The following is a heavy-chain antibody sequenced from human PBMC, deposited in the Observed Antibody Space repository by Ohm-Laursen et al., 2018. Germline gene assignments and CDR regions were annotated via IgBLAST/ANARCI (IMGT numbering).Heavy chain of an antibody. CDR2: ISSSSSYI. D-gene: IGHD2-2*01. V-gene: IGHV3-21*01. Sequence: SLRLSCAASGFTFGSYSMNWVRQAPGKGLEWVSSISSSSSYIYYADSVKGRFTISRDNAKNSLYLQMNSLRAEDTAVYYCARWGYCSSTSCYEGQGMYVWGQGTTVTVSS. CDR1: GFTFGSYS. CDR3: ARWGYCSSTSCYEGQGMYV. J-gene: IGHJ6*02.